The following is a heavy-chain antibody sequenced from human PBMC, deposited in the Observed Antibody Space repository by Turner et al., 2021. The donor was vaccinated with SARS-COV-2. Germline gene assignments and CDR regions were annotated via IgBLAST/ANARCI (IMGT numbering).Heavy chain of an antibody. CDR3: ASYYYDSSGYYYAFDY. CDR2: IYYSGST. J-gene: IGHJ4*02. D-gene: IGHD3-22*01. CDR1: GGSISSYY. V-gene: IGHV4-59*01. Sequence: QVQVQESGPGLVKPSETLSLTCTVSGGSISSYYWSWIRQPPGKGLEWIGYIYYSGSTNYNPSLKSRVTISVDTSKNQFSLKLSSVTAADTAVYYCASYYYDSSGYYYAFDYWGQGTLVTVSS.